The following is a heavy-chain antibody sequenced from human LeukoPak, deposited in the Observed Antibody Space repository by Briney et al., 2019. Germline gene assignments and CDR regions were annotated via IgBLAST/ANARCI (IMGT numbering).Heavy chain of an antibody. CDR2: INHSGST. J-gene: IGHJ4*02. D-gene: IGHD3-10*01. Sequence: SSETLSLTCAVYGGSFSGYYWSWIRQPPGKGLEWIGEINHSGSTNYNPSLKSRVTISVDTSKNQFSLKLSAVTAADTAVYYCARSDMVRGVIRIDYWGQGTLVTVSS. V-gene: IGHV4-34*01. CDR3: ARSDMVRGVIRIDY. CDR1: GGSFSGYY.